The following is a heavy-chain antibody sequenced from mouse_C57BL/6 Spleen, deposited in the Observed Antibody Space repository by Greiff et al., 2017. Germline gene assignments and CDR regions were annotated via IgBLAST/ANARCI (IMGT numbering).Heavy chain of an antibody. J-gene: IGHJ3*01. Sequence: VQLQQSGPELVQPGASVKLSCKASGYTFTSYDINWVQQRPGQGLEWIGWIYPRDGSTTYNEKFKGKATLTIDTSSSTAYMELHSLTSEDSAVSFCARRGSSAWLAYWGQGTLVTVSA. V-gene: IGHV1-85*01. CDR2: IYPRDGST. CDR1: GYTFTSYD. CDR3: ARRGSSAWLAY. D-gene: IGHD1-1*01.